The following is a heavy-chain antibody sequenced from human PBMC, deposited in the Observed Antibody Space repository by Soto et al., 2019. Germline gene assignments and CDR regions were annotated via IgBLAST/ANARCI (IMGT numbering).Heavy chain of an antibody. Sequence: PGESLKISCKGSGYSFTSYWISWVRQMPGKGLEWTGRIDPSDSYTNYSPSFQGHVTISADKSISTAYLQWSSLKASDTAMYYCARQCYYDSSGYHGYFDYWGQGTLVTVSS. CDR3: ARQCYYDSSGYHGYFDY. CDR1: GYSFTSYW. CDR2: IDPSDSYT. D-gene: IGHD3-22*01. J-gene: IGHJ4*02. V-gene: IGHV5-10-1*01.